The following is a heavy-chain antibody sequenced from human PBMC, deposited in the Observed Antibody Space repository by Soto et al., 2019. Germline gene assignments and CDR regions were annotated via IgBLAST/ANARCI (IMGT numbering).Heavy chain of an antibody. D-gene: IGHD2-21*02. CDR1: GYTFTASA. V-gene: IGHV1-3*01. CDR3: GSAPCGGDCFLISS. CDR2: INAGNGYT. J-gene: IGHJ5*02. Sequence: QVQVVQSGAELQQPGASVKVSCKTSGYTFTASAIHWVRQAPGQRLEWMGYINAGNGYTRYSQKLEGIVTITRDTSASTVFMEVSSLESDDTVNYWCGSAPCGGDCFLISSWGQGALVTVTS.